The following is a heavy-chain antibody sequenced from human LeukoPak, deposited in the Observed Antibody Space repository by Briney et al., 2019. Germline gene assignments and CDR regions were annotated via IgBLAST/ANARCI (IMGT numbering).Heavy chain of an antibody. CDR2: IYYSGST. D-gene: IGHD3-22*01. J-gene: IGHJ3*02. Sequence: SETLSLTCTVSGGSISSSTYYWGWIRQPPGKGLEWIGSIYYSGSTYYNPSLKSRVTISVDTSKNQFSLKLSSVTAADTAVYFCARPTFSGYYSGSFDIWGQGTIVTVSS. CDR1: GGSISSSTYY. V-gene: IGHV4-39*01. CDR3: ARPTFSGYYSGSFDI.